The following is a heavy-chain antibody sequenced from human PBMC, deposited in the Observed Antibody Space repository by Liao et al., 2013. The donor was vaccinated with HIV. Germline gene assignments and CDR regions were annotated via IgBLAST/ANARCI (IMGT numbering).Heavy chain of an antibody. V-gene: IGHV4-34*01. Sequence: QVQLQQWGAGLLKPSETLSLTCAVYGGSFSGYYWSWIRQPPGKGLEWIGEINHSGSTNYNPSLKSRLTISVDTSKNQFSLKLSSVTAADTAVYYCARGGRRALVGGFPQRYWGQGTLVTVS. J-gene: IGHJ4*02. CDR3: ARGGRRALVGGFPQRY. CDR1: GGSFSGYY. CDR2: INHSGST. D-gene: IGHD2-15*01.